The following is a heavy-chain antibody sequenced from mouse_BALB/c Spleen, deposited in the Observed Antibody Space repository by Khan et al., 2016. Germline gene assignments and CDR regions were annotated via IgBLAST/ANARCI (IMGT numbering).Heavy chain of an antibody. CDR1: GYTFTSYW. Sequence: QVQLKQSGAELVKPGASVKLSCKASGYTFTSYWMHWVKQRPGQGLEWIGEINPSNGRTNYNEKFKSKATLTVDKSSSTAYMQLSSLTSEYSAVYYCARVRWLLLYYAMDYWGQGTSVTVSS. CDR3: ARVRWLLLYYAMDY. D-gene: IGHD2-3*01. V-gene: IGHV1S81*02. J-gene: IGHJ4*01. CDR2: INPSNGRT.